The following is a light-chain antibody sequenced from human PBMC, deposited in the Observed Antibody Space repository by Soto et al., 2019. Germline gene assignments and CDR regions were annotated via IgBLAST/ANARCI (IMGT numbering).Light chain of an antibody. CDR1: QDIRNF. J-gene: IGKJ2*01. V-gene: IGKV1-33*01. CDR2: DAS. Sequence: DLPMTQSPSSLSASVGDRVTITCQASQDIRNFLNWYQQKPGKAPKLLIYDASNLGAGVPSRFSGSGSGTDFTFTISSLQPEDIATYYCQQFDILPTFGQGTNLEIK. CDR3: QQFDILPT.